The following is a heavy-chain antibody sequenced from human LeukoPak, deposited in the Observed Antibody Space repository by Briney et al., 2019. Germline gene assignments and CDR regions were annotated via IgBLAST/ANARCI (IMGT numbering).Heavy chain of an antibody. V-gene: IGHV3-11*01. CDR1: GFIFNDYY. J-gene: IGHJ4*02. CDR2: ISNSGSTI. D-gene: IGHD5-12*01. CDR3: AREYSGYDYSDY. Sequence: GGSLRLSCAASGFIFNDYYMSWIRQAPGKGLEWVSYISNSGSTIYYADSVKGRFTTSRDNAKNSLYLQMNSLRAEDTAVYYCAREYSGYDYSDYWGQGTLVTVSS.